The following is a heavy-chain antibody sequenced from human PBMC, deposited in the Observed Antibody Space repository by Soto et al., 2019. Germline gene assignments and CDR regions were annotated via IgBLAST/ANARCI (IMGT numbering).Heavy chain of an antibody. V-gene: IGHV4-61*08. CDR2: VYYSGGT. CDR1: GGSVRSGGFY. Sequence: DTLSLTCTVSGGSVRSGGFYWSWIRQPPGKGREWIAYVYYSGGTNYNPSRKSRVTISLDTSKNQCSLNLTSVTAADTAVYYCARAILDIVVVPAASRFDPCGQRPLVTVSS. D-gene: IGHD2-2*03. J-gene: IGHJ5*02. CDR3: ARAILDIVVVPAASRFDP.